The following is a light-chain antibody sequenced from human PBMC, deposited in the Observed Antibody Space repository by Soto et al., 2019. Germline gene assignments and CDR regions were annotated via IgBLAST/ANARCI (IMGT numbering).Light chain of an antibody. CDR1: QGIRTY. Sequence: IHLTESPSSLSASVGDRVTITCRASQGIRTYLAWYQQKPGKAPKLLIYSASTLQSGVPSRFSGSGSGTDFTLTISSLRPEDFATYYCLQVDVYPWTFGQGTKVDIK. J-gene: IGKJ1*01. V-gene: IGKV1-9*01. CDR3: LQVDVYPWT. CDR2: SAS.